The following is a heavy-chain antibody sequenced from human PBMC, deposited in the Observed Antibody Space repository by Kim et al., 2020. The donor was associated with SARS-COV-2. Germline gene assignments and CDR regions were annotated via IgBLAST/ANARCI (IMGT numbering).Heavy chain of an antibody. CDR1: GYTFTGYY. J-gene: IGHJ5*02. V-gene: IGHV1-2*02. CDR2: INPNSGGT. D-gene: IGHD2-2*01. CDR3: AREYCSSTSCYRRRSWFDP. Sequence: ASVKVSCKASGYTFTGYYMHWVRQAPGQGLEWMGWINPNSGGTNYAQKFQGRVTMTRDTSISTAYMELSRLRSDDTAVYYCAREYCSSTSCYRRRSWFDPWGQGTLVTVSS.